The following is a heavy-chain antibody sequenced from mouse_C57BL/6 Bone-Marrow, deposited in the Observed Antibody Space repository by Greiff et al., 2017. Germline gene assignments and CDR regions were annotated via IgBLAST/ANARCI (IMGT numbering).Heavy chain of an antibody. D-gene: IGHD1-1*01. CDR1: GFSLTSYG. CDR3: AKTPPYYYEDYYAMDY. J-gene: IGHJ4*01. CDR2: IWRGGST. V-gene: IGHV2-5*01. Sequence: VHLVESGPGLVQPSQSPSITCTVSGFSLTSYGVHWVRQSPGKGLEWLGVIWRGGSTDYNAAFMSRLSITKDNSKSHVFFKMNSLQADDPAIYYCAKTPPYYYEDYYAMDYWGQGTSVTVSS.